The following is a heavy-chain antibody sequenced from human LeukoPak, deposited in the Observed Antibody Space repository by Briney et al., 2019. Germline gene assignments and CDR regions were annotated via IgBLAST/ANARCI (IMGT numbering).Heavy chain of an antibody. D-gene: IGHD1-26*01. CDR2: ISSSSSYI. J-gene: IGHJ3*02. V-gene: IGHV3-21*01. CDR3: AREWEEAFDI. Sequence: GGSLRLSXAASGFTFSSYSMNWVRQAPGKGLEWVSPISSSSSYIYYADSVKGRFTISRDNAKNSLYLQMNSLRAEDTAVYYCAREWEEAFDIWGQGTMVTVSS. CDR1: GFTFSSYS.